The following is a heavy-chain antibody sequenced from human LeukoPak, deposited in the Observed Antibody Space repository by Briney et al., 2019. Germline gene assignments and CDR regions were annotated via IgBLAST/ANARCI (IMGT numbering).Heavy chain of an antibody. CDR3: ANYGSAYYFDY. CDR1: GFTFSSYA. J-gene: IGHJ4*02. Sequence: GGSLRLSCAASGFTFSSYAMSWVRQAPGKGLEWVSAISGSGGSTYYADSVEGRFTISRDNSKNTLYLQMNSLRAEDTAVYYCANYGSAYYFDYWGQGTLVTVSS. CDR2: ISGSGGST. V-gene: IGHV3-23*01. D-gene: IGHD3-10*01.